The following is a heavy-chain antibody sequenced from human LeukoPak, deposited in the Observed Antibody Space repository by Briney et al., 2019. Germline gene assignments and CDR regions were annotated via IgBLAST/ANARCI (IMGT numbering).Heavy chain of an antibody. V-gene: IGHV4-4*09. D-gene: IGHD3-16*02. CDR3: ARDLVPYYMDV. CDR2: IYTSGST. CDR1: GSSISSYY. J-gene: IGHJ6*03. Sequence: KPSETLSLTCTVSGSSISSYYWSWIRQPPGKGLEWIGYIYTSGSTNYNPSLKSRVTISVDTSKNQFSLKLSSVTAADTAVYYCARDLVPYYMDVWGKGTTVTVSS.